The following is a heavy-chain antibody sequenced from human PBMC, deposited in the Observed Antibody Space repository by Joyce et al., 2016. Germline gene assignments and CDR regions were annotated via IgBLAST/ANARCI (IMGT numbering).Heavy chain of an antibody. CDR1: GYTFTGYY. CDR2: TTPKVAAK. D-gene: IGHD5-12*01. CDR3: ARDPLGGLSAYDAAGGWFDP. J-gene: IGHJ5*02. Sequence: QVQLVQSGAEVKKPGASVKVSCKASGYTFTGYYLHWVRQAPGQGLEWRGWTTPKVAAKNFEQKFQGRDTMTRDKSISTAYMELSRLRSDDTAVYYCARDPLGGLSAYDAAGGWFDPWGQGTLVTVSS. V-gene: IGHV1-2*02.